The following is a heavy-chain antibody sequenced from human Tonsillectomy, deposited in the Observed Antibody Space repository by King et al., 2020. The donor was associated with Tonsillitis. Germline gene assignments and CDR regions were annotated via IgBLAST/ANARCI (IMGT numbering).Heavy chain of an antibody. CDR3: ARRRRVQPGYHFDN. CDR1: GGSFSGYQ. Sequence: VQLQQWGAGLLKPSETLSLICAVYGGSFSGYQWNWIRQPPGKGLEWIGEINHSGSTNYNPSLKSRVTLSVDTSKNQFSLKLSSVTAADTAVYYCARRRRVQPGYHFDNWGQGTQVTVSS. V-gene: IGHV4-34*01. D-gene: IGHD1-1*01. CDR2: INHSGST. J-gene: IGHJ4*02.